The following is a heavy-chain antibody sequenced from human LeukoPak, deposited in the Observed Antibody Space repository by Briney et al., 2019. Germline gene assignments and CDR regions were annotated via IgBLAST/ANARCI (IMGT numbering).Heavy chain of an antibody. CDR2: IKQDGSEK. CDR3: VSTATFDY. V-gene: IGHV3-7*02. J-gene: IGHJ4*02. Sequence: GGSLRLARAASGFSFGSYWMSWVRQAPGKGLEWVANIKQDGSEKYYVDSVKGRFTISRDNAKNSLYLEMNSLRVEDTAVYYCVSTATFDYWGQGTLVTVSS. D-gene: IGHD1-1*01. CDR1: GFSFGSYW.